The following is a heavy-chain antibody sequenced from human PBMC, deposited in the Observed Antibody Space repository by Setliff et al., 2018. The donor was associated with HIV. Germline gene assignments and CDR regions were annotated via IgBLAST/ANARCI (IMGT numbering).Heavy chain of an antibody. Sequence: SETLSLTCTVSGGSISNYFWSWIRQPPGKGLEWIGEINHSGTTNSNPSLKSRVTISVDTSKNQFSLKLSSVTAADTAVYYCAKGVAGLQYYYYYMDVWGKGTTVTVSS. CDR1: GGSISNYF. J-gene: IGHJ6*03. CDR2: INHSGTT. V-gene: IGHV4-34*01. CDR3: AKGVAGLQYYYYYMDV. D-gene: IGHD6-19*01.